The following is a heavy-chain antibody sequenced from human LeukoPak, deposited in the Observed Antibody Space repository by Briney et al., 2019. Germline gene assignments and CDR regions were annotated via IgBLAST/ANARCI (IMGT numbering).Heavy chain of an antibody. Sequence: GGSLRLSCAASGFTFSSYSMNWVRQAPGKGLEWVSSTSSSSSYIYYADSVKGRFTISRDNAKNSLYLQMNSLRAEDTAVYYCARDSIHCSSTSCPYDPWGQGTLVTVSS. V-gene: IGHV3-21*01. CDR2: TSSSSSYI. CDR3: ARDSIHCSSTSCPYDP. CDR1: GFTFSSYS. J-gene: IGHJ5*02. D-gene: IGHD2-2*01.